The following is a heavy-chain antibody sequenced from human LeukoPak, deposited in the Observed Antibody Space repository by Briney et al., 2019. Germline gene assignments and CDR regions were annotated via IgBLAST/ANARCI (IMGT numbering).Heavy chain of an antibody. CDR2: IYYSGST. Sequence: PSETLSLTCTVSGGSISSSSYYWGWIRQPPGKGLEWIGSIYYSGSTYYNPSLKSRVTISVDTSKNQFSLKLSSVTAADTAVYYCASQPVLLWFGESIPFDYWGQGTLVTVSS. CDR1: GGSISSSSYY. V-gene: IGHV4-39*01. J-gene: IGHJ4*02. D-gene: IGHD3-10*01. CDR3: ASQPVLLWFGESIPFDY.